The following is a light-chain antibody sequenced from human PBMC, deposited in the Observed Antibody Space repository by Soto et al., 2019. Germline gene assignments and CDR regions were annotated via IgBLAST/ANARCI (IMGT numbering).Light chain of an antibody. CDR3: QHYTSSPPIT. V-gene: IGKV3D-15*01. J-gene: IGKJ5*01. CDR1: QSVSSK. CDR2: GAS. Sequence: RVMTQSRATLSVSTGPRATLSCRASQSVSSKLAWYQQRPGQAPRLLIYGASSRATGIPDRFSGSGSGTDFTLTISRLEPVDFAVYYCQHYTSSPPITVGQGTRLEIK.